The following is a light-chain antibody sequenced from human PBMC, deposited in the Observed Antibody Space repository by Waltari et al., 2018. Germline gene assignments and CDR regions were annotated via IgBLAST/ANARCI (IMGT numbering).Light chain of an antibody. CDR3: HQYGSSPPYT. J-gene: IGKJ2*01. Sequence: EIVLTQSTDTLSLSPGEEATLSCRTSQSVSGNYLAWYQQKPGQAPRLLIYAASSRATDIPDRFSGRGSGTDFTLTINRLQPEDFAVYFCHQYGSSPPYTFGQGTKLEIK. CDR1: QSVSGNY. V-gene: IGKV3-20*01. CDR2: AAS.